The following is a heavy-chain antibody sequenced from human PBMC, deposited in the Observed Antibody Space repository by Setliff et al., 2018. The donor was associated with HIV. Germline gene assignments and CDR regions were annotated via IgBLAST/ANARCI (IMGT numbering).Heavy chain of an antibody. J-gene: IGHJ5*02. CDR3: ARDGSHYDILTGYYIIGWFDP. CDR2: IYYSGST. CDR1: GGSISSHY. Sequence: SETLSLTCTVSGGSISSHYWSWIRQPPGKGLEWIGYIYYSGSTNYNPSLKSRVTISVDTSKNQFSLKLSSVTAADTAVYYCARDGSHYDILTGYYIIGWFDPWGQGTLVTVS. V-gene: IGHV4-59*11. D-gene: IGHD3-9*01.